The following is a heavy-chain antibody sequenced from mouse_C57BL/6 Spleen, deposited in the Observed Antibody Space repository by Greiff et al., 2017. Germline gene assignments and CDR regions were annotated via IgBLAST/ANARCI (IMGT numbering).Heavy chain of an antibody. CDR1: GFTFNTYA. D-gene: IGHD1-1*01. CDR2: IRSTSRNYAT. CDR3: VIDYCYLDY. Sequence: GGGLVQPKGSLKLSCAASGFTFNTYAMHWVRQAPGKGLEWVARIRSTSRNYATYYADSVKDRFTISRDDSQSMLYLQMNNLKTEDTAMYYCVIDYCYLDYWGQGTTLTVSS. V-gene: IGHV10-3*01. J-gene: IGHJ2*01.